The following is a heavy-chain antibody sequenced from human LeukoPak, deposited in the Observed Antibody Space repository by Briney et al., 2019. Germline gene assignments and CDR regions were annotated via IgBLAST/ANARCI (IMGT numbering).Heavy chain of an antibody. V-gene: IGHV4-39*01. CDR3: ARQAYSSNLGWFDP. CDR1: GGSISSSTYY. Sequence: SETLSLTCSVSGGSISSSTYYWGWIRQPPGKGLEWIGNIYNSGSTYYNPSLKSRVTISVATSKNQFSLKLSSVTAADTAVYYCARQAYSSNLGWFDPWGQGTLVTVPS. J-gene: IGHJ5*02. CDR2: IYNSGST. D-gene: IGHD6-13*01.